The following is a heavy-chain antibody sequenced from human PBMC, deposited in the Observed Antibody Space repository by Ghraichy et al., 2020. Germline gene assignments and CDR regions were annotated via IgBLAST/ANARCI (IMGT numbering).Heavy chain of an antibody. CDR1: GYSISSGYF. D-gene: IGHD6-19*01. V-gene: IGHV4-38-2*01. J-gene: IGHJ4*02. Sequence: SETLSLTCAVSGYSISSGYFWGWIRQPPGKGLEWIASIFHSGDSFYNPSLQSRVTISVDTSKNQFSLNLNSVTAADTALYYCARYSSGYPKYFFDYWGQGTLVTVSS. CDR3: ARYSSGYPKYFFDY. CDR2: IFHSGDS.